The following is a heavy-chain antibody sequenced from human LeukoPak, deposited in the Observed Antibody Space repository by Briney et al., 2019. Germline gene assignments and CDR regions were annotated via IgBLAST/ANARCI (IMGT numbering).Heavy chain of an antibody. CDR1: GFTFSSYA. J-gene: IGHJ6*02. V-gene: IGHV3-23*01. Sequence: RGSLRLSCAASGFTFSSYAMNWVRQAPGKGLEWVSAISGSGGSTYYTDSVKGRFTISRDNSKNTLYLQMNSLRAEDTAVYYCAKAASSSWPSYYYGMDVWGQGTTVTVSS. CDR2: ISGSGGST. D-gene: IGHD6-13*01. CDR3: AKAASSSWPSYYYGMDV.